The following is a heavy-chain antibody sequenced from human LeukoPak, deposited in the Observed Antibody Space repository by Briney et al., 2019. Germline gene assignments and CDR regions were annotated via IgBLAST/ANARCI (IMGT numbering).Heavy chain of an antibody. J-gene: IGHJ6*02. CDR2: ISYDGSNK. D-gene: IGHD2-2*01. CDR3: ARDDEDIVVVPAAINYYGMDV. CDR1: GFTFSSYG. Sequence: GGSLRLSCAASGFTFSSYGMHWVSQAPGKGLEWVAVISYDGSNKYYADSVKGRFTISRDNSKNTLYLQMNSLRAEDTAVYYCARDDEDIVVVPAAINYYGMDVWGQGTTVTVSS. V-gene: IGHV3-30*19.